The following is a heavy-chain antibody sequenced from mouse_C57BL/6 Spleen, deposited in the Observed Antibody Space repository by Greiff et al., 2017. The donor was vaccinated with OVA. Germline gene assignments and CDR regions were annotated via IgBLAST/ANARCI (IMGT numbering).Heavy chain of an antibody. J-gene: IGHJ2*01. V-gene: IGHV1-55*01. CDR2: IYPGSGST. CDR3: ARWDYDYDVDY. Sequence: QVQLKQPGAELVKPGASVKMSCKASGYTFTSYWITWVKQRPGQGLEWIGDIYPGSGSTNYNEKFKSKATLTVDTSSSTAYMQLSSLTSEDSAVYYCARWDYDYDVDYWGQGTTLTVSS. CDR1: GYTFTSYW. D-gene: IGHD2-4*01.